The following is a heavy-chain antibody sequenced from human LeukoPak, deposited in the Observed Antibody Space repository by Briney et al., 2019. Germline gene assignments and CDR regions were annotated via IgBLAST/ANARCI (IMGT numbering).Heavy chain of an antibody. D-gene: IGHD3-22*01. Sequence: SVKVSCKASGGTFSSYAISWVRQAPGQGLEWMGRIIPILGIANYAQKFQGRVTITTDTSTSTAYMELSSLRSEDTAVYYCARDPANYYDTLWRSGAFDISGQGTMVTASS. CDR2: IIPILGIA. V-gene: IGHV1-69*04. CDR3: ARDPANYYDTLWRSGAFDI. J-gene: IGHJ3*02. CDR1: GGTFSSYA.